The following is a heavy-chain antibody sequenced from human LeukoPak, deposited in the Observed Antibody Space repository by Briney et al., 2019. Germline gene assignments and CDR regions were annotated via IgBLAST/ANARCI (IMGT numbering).Heavy chain of an antibody. CDR2: INPNSGGT. CDR3: ARDPYLGTYNLDY. J-gene: IGHJ4*02. D-gene: IGHD1-1*01. V-gene: IGHV1-2*02. CDR1: GYTFTGHY. Sequence: ASVKVSCKASGYTFTGHYMHWVRQAPGQGLEWMGWINPNSGGTNYAQKFQGRVTMTRDTSISTAYMELSRLRSDDTAVYYCARDPYLGTYNLDYWGQGTLVTVSS.